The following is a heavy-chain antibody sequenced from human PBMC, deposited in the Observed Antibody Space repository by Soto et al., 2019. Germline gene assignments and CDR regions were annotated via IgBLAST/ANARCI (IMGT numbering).Heavy chain of an antibody. Sequence: GGSLRLSCAASGFTFSSYSMNWVRQAPGKGLEWVSYISSSSSTIYYADSVKGRFTISRDNAKNSLYLQMNSLRAEDTAVYYCARDAPYRYCSGGSCFTHWYLDLWGRGTLVTVSS. J-gene: IGHJ2*01. D-gene: IGHD2-15*01. CDR2: ISSSSSTI. V-gene: IGHV3-48*01. CDR3: ARDAPYRYCSGGSCFTHWYLDL. CDR1: GFTFSSYS.